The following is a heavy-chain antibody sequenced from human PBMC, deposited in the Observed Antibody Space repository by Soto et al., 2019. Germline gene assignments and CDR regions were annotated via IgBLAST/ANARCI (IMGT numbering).Heavy chain of an antibody. V-gene: IGHV3-23*01. Sequence: GGSLRLSCAASGFTFSSYAMSWVRQAPGKGLEWVSAISGSGGSTYYADSVKGRFTISRDNSKNTLYLQMNSLRAEDTAVYYCAKDLSKSYYYGSGTLFDYWGQGTLVTVSS. J-gene: IGHJ4*02. CDR2: ISGSGGST. CDR1: GFTFSSYA. D-gene: IGHD3-10*01. CDR3: AKDLSKSYYYGSGTLFDY.